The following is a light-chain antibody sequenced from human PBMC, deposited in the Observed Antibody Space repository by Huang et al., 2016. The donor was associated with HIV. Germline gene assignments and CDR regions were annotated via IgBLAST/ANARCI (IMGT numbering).Light chain of an antibody. V-gene: IGKV3-20*01. CDR3: QQYGNSPYT. CDR1: QSVSISY. J-gene: IGKJ2*01. CDR2: GAS. Sequence: EIVLTQSPGTLSLSPGEGATLSCRASQSVSISYIAWYQQKPCQAPRLLIYGASSRATGVPDRFRGSGSGTDFTLTITRLEPEDFAVYYCQQYGNSPYTFGQGTKLDIK.